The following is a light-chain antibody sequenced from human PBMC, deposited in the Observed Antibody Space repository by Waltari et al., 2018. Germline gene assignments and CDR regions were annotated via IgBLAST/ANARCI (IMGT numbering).Light chain of an antibody. J-gene: IGLJ3*02. CDR1: CSDVGSYNL. V-gene: IGLV2-23*02. CDR3: CEYVDYVNWV. CDR2: QVN. Sequence: QSALTQPASVSGSPGQSITIACTGTCSDVGSYNLVPWYQPHPGKAPKLIIYQVNKRPSRVSNRSSGCESANTATLTSSGLQAEDAADYYCCEYVDYVNWVLGGGTKVPV.